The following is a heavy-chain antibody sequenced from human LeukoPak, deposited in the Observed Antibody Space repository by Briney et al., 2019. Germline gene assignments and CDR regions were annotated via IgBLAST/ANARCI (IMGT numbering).Heavy chain of an antibody. Sequence: PGGSLRLSCAASGFTFSAYSMNWVRQAPGKGLEWVSYISSGSYTIYYADSVKGRFTISRDNAKNSLYLEMNSLRAEDTAVYYCARDGFSNGGPHHDGFDIWGQGTMVTVSS. CDR1: GFTFSAYS. CDR3: ARDGFSNGGPHHDGFDI. J-gene: IGHJ3*02. D-gene: IGHD2-8*01. V-gene: IGHV3-48*04. CDR2: ISSGSYTI.